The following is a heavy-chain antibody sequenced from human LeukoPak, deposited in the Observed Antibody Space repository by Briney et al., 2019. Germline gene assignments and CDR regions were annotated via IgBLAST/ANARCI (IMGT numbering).Heavy chain of an antibody. CDR2: ISWNSGSI. CDR3: ANAGTAFDY. J-gene: IGHJ4*02. V-gene: IGHV3-9*01. D-gene: IGHD1/OR15-1a*01. Sequence: GGSLRLSCAASGFTFDDYAMHWVRQAPGKGLEWVSGISWNSGSIGYADSVKGRFTISRDNAKNSLYLHMNSLRAEDTALYYCANAGTAFDYWGQGTLVTVSS. CDR1: GFTFDDYA.